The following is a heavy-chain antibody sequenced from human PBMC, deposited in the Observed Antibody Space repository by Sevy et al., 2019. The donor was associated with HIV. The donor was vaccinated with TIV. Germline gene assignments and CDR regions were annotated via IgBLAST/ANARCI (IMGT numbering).Heavy chain of an antibody. D-gene: IGHD3-22*01. CDR1: GFSRSTTEVG. J-gene: IGHJ3*02. CDR2: IYWNDDR. V-gene: IGHV2-5*01. Sequence: SGPTLVKPTQTLTLTCTFSGFSRSTTEVGVGWIRQPPGKALEWLALIYWNDDRRYSPSLKSRLTITKDTSKNQVVLTMTNMDPVDTATYYCAHTSYDTSGYYNHDAFDIWGQRTMVTVSS. CDR3: AHTSYDTSGYYNHDAFDI.